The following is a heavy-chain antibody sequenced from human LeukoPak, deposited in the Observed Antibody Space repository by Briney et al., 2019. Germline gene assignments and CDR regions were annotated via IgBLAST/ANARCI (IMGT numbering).Heavy chain of an antibody. CDR2: IGSSGGSR. Sequence: GGSLRLFCAASGLTFSSYEMDWVRRAPGKGLEWVSYIGSSGGSRYYADSVKGRFTSSRDNAKNSLYLQMNSLRVEDTAVYYCAREDGDAFDIWGQGTVVSVSS. CDR3: AREDGDAFDI. V-gene: IGHV3-48*03. J-gene: IGHJ3*02. CDR1: GLTFSSYE. D-gene: IGHD5-24*01.